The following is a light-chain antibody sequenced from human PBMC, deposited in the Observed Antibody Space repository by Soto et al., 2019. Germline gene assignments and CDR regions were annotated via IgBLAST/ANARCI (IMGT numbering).Light chain of an antibody. V-gene: IGLV2-14*01. Sequence: SALTQPASVSGSPGQSITISCTGTSSDVGGYNYVSWYQQHPGKAPKLMIYDVSNLPSGVSNRFSGSKSGNTASLTISGLQAEDEADYYCSSYTSSSTSWVFGGGTKLTVL. CDR3: SSYTSSSTSWV. J-gene: IGLJ3*02. CDR2: DVS. CDR1: SSDVGGYNY.